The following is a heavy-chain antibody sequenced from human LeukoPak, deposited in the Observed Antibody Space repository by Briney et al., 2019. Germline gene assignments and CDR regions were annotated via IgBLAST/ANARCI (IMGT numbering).Heavy chain of an antibody. D-gene: IGHD4-17*01. J-gene: IGHJ6*02. CDR3: ARVSDYGDYFSYYYGMDV. CDR1: GFTVSSNY. V-gene: IGHV3-53*01. Sequence: GGSLRLSCAASGFTVSSNYMSWVRQAPGKGLEWASVIYSGGGTYYADSVKGRFTISRDNSKNTLYLQMNSLRAEDTAVYYCARVSDYGDYFSYYYGMDVWGQGTTVTVSS. CDR2: IYSGGGT.